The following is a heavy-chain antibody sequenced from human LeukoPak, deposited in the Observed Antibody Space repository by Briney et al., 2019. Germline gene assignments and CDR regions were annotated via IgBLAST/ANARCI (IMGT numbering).Heavy chain of an antibody. J-gene: IGHJ6*02. CDR2: ISSSSSYI. V-gene: IGHV3-21*01. CDR3: AKSGQSGGYYYYGMDV. D-gene: IGHD3-16*01. Sequence: GGSLRLSCAAPGFTFSSYSMNWVRQAPGKGLEWVSSISSSSSYIYYADSVKGRFTISRDNAKNSLYLQMNSLRAEDTAVYYCAKSGQSGGYYYYGMDVWGQGTTVTVSS. CDR1: GFTFSSYS.